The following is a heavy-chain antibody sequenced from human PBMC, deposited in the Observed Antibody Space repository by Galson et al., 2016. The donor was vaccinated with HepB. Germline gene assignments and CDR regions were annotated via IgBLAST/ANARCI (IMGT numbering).Heavy chain of an antibody. Sequence: SLRLSCAASGFTFSSYGMHWVRQAPGKGLEWVAVISSEGRHKYYADSVKGRFAISRDNSKNSLYLQMNSLRADDTAVYYCAKGFRSRVMHVWGQGTTVTVFS. J-gene: IGHJ6*02. CDR1: GFTFSSYG. D-gene: IGHD3-3*01. CDR3: AKGFRSRVMHV. CDR2: ISSEGRHK. V-gene: IGHV3-30*18.